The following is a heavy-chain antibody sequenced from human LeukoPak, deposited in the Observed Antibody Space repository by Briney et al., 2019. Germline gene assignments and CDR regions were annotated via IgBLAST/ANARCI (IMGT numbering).Heavy chain of an antibody. D-gene: IGHD1-1*01. Sequence: ASVNVSCKASGYTFTSYDINWVRQPTGQGLEWMGWMNPNSGNTGYAQKFQGRVTMTRNTSISTAYMELSSLRSEDTAVYYCARGSRYNWNDDQFDYWGQGTLVTVSS. V-gene: IGHV1-8*01. J-gene: IGHJ4*02. CDR1: GYTFTSYD. CDR3: ARGSRYNWNDDQFDY. CDR2: MNPNSGNT.